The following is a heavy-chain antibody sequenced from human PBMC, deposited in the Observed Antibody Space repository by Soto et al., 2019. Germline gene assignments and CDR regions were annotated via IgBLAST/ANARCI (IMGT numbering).Heavy chain of an antibody. J-gene: IGHJ4*02. D-gene: IGHD6-19*01. V-gene: IGHV3-23*01. CDR1: GFNFKKFA. CDR3: AKADGEQWLIPHLDN. CDR2: ISCCGGST. Sequence: SLRLSCEASGFNFKKFAMGWVRQAPGEGLEWVAGISCCGGSTSYADSVKGRFSLARDDSKSTLSLHLNSLRFEDTARYFCAKADGEQWLIPHLDNWGQGTLVTVSS.